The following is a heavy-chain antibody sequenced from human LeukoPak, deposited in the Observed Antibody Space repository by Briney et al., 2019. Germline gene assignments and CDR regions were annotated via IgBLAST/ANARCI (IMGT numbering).Heavy chain of an antibody. J-gene: IGHJ6*03. V-gene: IGHV1-18*01. CDR3: ARVNMVGPILEDYYFYMDV. Sequence: ASVKVSCKASGYTFTSYGFSWVRQAPGQGLEWMGWISGYNGYTYNSQKFRNRVTMTTDTSTTTAYLELRSLKSDDTAVYYCARVNMVGPILEDYYFYMDVWGKGTAVTVSS. D-gene: IGHD1-26*01. CDR2: ISGYNGYT. CDR1: GYTFTSYG.